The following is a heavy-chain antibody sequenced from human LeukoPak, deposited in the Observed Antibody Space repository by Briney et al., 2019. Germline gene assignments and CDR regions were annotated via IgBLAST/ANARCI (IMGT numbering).Heavy chain of an antibody. J-gene: IGHJ6*02. CDR1: GYTFTGYY. CDR2: INPNSGGT. D-gene: IGHD6-13*01. CDR3: AMQYSSSWYYYYYGMDV. Sequence: GASVKVSCKASGYTFTGYYMHWVRQAPGQGLEWMGWINPNSGGTNYAQKFQGRVTMTRDTSISTAYMELSRLRSDDTAVYYCAMQYSSSWYYYYYGMDVWGQGTTVTVSS. V-gene: IGHV1-2*02.